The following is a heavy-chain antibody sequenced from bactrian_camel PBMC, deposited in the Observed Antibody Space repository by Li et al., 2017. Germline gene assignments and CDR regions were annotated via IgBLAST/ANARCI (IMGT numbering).Heavy chain of an antibody. Sequence: VQLVESGGGLVQPGGSLRLSCSASGFQFADYPMSWVRQRPGKGLLWVAGISPDGDTTDYDRAVKDRFTISRDNARNMLYLDMTNLKTEDTAVYYWAQGRSTTSWLLREPRREGTQVTVS. CDR1: GFQFADYP. D-gene: IGHD1*01. CDR2: ISPDGDTT. V-gene: IGHV3S40*01. J-gene: IGHJ4*01.